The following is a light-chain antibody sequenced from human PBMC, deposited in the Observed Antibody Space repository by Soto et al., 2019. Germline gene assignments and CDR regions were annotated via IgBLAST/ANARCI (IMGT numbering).Light chain of an antibody. J-gene: IGKJ1*01. V-gene: IGKV1-12*01. CDR2: TGS. CDR3: QQTLSFPPT. Sequence: DIQMTQSPSSVSASVGDRVTITCRASQAIDSWLAWYQQKPGEAPKLLIFTGSRLHSGVPPRFSGSGSGTEFTLTISSLQPEDFATYYCQQTLSFPPTVGQGTKVDSK. CDR1: QAIDSW.